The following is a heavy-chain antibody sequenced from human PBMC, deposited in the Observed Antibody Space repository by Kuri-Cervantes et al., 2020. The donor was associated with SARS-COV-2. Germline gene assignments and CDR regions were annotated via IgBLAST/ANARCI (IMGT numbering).Heavy chain of an antibody. J-gene: IGHJ4*02. V-gene: IGHV4-30-4*08. CDR3: ARENKGSFDY. Sequence: LRLSCTVSGGSISSSNYYWNWIRQPAGKGLEWIGYIYYSGSTYYNPSLKSRVTISVDTSKNQFSLKLSSVTAADTAVYYCARENKGSFDYWGQGTLVTVSS. CDR2: IYYSGST. CDR1: GGSISSSNYY.